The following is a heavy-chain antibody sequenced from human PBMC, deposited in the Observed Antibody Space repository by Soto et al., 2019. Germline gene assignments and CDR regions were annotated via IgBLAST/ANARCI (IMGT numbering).Heavy chain of an antibody. CDR1: GFTFSSYG. Sequence: GGSLRLSCAASGFTFSSYGMHWVRQAPGKGLEWVAVISYDGSNKYYADSVKGRFTISRDNSKNTLYLQMNSLRAEDTAVYYCAKDLGLRSLDYSNYYFDYWGQGTLVTVSS. D-gene: IGHD4-4*01. J-gene: IGHJ4*02. CDR3: AKDLGLRSLDYSNYYFDY. V-gene: IGHV3-30*18. CDR2: ISYDGSNK.